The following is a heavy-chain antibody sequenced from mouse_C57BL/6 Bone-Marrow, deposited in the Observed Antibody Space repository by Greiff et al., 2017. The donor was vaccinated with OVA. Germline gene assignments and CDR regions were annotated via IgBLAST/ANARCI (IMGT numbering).Heavy chain of an antibody. CDR1: GYTFTDYN. Sequence: EVQGVESGPELVKPGASVKMSCKASGYTFTDYNMHWVKQSHGKSLEWIGYINPNNGGTSYNQKFKGKATLTVNKSSSTAYMELRSLTSEDSAVYYCAKGELSHFDYWGQGTTLTVSS. CDR3: AKGELSHFDY. V-gene: IGHV1-22*01. J-gene: IGHJ2*01. CDR2: INPNNGGT.